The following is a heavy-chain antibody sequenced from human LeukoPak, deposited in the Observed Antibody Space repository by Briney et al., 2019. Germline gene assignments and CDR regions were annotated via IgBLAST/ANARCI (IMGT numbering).Heavy chain of an antibody. V-gene: IGHV4-59*01. D-gene: IGHD6-13*01. Sequence: SETLSLTCTVSGGSISSYYWSWIRQPPGKGLEWIGYIYYSGSTNYNPSLKSRVTISVDTSKNQFSLRLRSVTAADTAVYYCARDHKGGIAAAGSGIFDYWGQGTLVTVSS. CDR1: GGSISSYY. J-gene: IGHJ4*02. CDR2: IYYSGST. CDR3: ARDHKGGIAAAGSGIFDY.